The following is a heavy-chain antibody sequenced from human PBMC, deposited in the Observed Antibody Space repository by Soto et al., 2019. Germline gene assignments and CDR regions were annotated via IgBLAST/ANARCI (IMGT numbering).Heavy chain of an antibody. D-gene: IGHD3-10*01. CDR1: GYTFTSYG. V-gene: IGHV1-18*01. CDR3: AREGYYGSGSYLRFDYYYGMDV. Sequence: ASVKVSFKASGYTFTSYGISWVRQAPGQGLEWMGWISAYNGNTNYAQKLQGRVTMTTDTSTSTAYMELRSLRSDDTAVYYCAREGYYGSGSYLRFDYYYGMDVWGQGTTVTVSS. J-gene: IGHJ6*02. CDR2: ISAYNGNT.